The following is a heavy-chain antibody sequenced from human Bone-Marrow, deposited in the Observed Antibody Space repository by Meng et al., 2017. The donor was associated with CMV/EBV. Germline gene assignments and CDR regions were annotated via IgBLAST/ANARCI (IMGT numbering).Heavy chain of an antibody. CDR1: GYTFTGYY. CDR3: ARDGGCSSTSCFQRHYYYYYGMDV. V-gene: IGHV1-2*02. J-gene: IGHJ6*02. D-gene: IGHD2-2*01. Sequence: ASVKVSCKASGYTFTGYYMHWVRQAPGQGLEWMGWINPNSGSTNYAQKFQGRVTMTRDTSISTAYMELSRLRSDDTAVYYCARDGGCSSTSCFQRHYYYYYGMDVCGQGTTVTVSS. CDR2: INPNSGST.